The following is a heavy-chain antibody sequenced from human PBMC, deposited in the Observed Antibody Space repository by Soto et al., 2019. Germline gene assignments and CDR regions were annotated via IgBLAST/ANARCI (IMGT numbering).Heavy chain of an antibody. D-gene: IGHD1-26*01. J-gene: IGHJ4*02. Sequence: QVQLVESGGGVVQPGRSLRLSCAASGFTFSSYGMHWVRQAPGKGLEWVAVIWYDGSNKYYADSVKGRFTISRDNSKNTVYLQMNSLRAEDTAVYYCSRDLRRGSYLKTPFDYWVQGTLVTVSS. CDR1: GFTFSSYG. V-gene: IGHV3-33*01. CDR2: IWYDGSNK. CDR3: SRDLRRGSYLKTPFDY.